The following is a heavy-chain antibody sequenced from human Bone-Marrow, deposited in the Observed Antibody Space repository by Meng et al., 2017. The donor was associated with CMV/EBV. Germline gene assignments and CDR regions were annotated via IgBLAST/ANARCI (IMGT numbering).Heavy chain of an antibody. J-gene: IGHJ4*02. V-gene: IGHV4-39*07. D-gene: IGHD2-2*01. CDR1: GGSISSSNYF. CDR3: ARRSVVVPAASFDY. CDR2: IYYSGTT. Sequence: SETLSLTCTVSGGSISSSNYFWGWIRQPPGKGLEWIGSIYYSGTTYYRPSLKSRVTISVDTSKNQFSLKLTSVTAEDTAVYYCARRSVVVPAASFDYWGQGTLVTVSS.